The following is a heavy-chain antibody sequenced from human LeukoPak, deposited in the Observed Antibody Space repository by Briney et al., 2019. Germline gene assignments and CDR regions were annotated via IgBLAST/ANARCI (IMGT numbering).Heavy chain of an antibody. J-gene: IGHJ3*02. CDR2: ISSSSSYI. D-gene: IGHD3-16*01. V-gene: IGHV3-21*01. Sequence: GGSLRLSCAASGFTFSSYSMNWVRQAPGKGLEWVSSISSSSSYIYYADSVKGRFTISRDNAKNSLYLQMNSLRAEDTAVYYCARDGARRDALDIWGQGTTVTVSS. CDR3: ARDGARRDALDI. CDR1: GFTFSSYS.